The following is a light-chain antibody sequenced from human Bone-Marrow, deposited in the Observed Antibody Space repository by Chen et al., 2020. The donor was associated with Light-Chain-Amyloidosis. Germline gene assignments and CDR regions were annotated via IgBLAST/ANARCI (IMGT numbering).Light chain of an antibody. CDR2: EVS. J-gene: IGLJ2*01. V-gene: IGLV2-8*01. CDR3: SSFTITNTWI. CDR1: SSDVRGYNY. Sequence: ALTQPPSATGSPGQSVTIPCTGTSSDVRGYNYLSWYQQHPGKAPQLLIYEVSKRPSGVPDRFSGSKSGNTASLTTSGLQAEDEADYYCSSFTITNTWIFGGGTKLTVL.